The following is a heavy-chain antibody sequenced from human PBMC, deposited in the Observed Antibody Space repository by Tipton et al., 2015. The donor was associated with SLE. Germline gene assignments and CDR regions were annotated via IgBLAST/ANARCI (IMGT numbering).Heavy chain of an antibody. CDR2: LSGNSRYI. CDR1: GFTFSNYF. J-gene: IGHJ6*02. CDR3: ARVLGSYYGMDV. V-gene: IGHV3-21*01. Sequence: SLRLSCAASGFTFSNYFMHWVRQAPGKGLEWVSSLSGNSRYIYYADSVKGRFTISRDNSKNTLYLQMNSLRAEDTAVYYCARVLGSYYGMDVWGQGTTVTVSS.